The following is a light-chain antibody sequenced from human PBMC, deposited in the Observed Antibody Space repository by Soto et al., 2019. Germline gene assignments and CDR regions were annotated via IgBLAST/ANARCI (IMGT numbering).Light chain of an antibody. CDR2: GAS. V-gene: IGKV3-15*01. CDR1: QSVSSN. CDR3: QQYHNWPPWT. Sequence: EIVMTQSPATLSVSPGERATLSCRASQSVSSNLAWYQQKPGQAPRLLIQGASTRATGIPARFSGSGSGTEFTLTISSLQSGDFAVYYCQQYHNWPPWTFGQGTKVEIK. J-gene: IGKJ1*01.